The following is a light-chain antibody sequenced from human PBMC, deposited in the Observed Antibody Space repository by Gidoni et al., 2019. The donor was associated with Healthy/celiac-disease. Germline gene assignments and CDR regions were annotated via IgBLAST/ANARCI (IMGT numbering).Light chain of an antibody. CDR3: QQYNSYSPWT. V-gene: IGKV1-5*01. CDR2: DAS. J-gene: IGKJ1*01. Sequence: QMTQSPSTLSASVGDRVTITCRASQSISSWLAWYQQKPGKAPKLLIYDASSLESGVPSRFSGSGSGTEFTLTISSLQPDDFATYYCQQYNSYSPWTFGQGTKVEIK. CDR1: QSISSW.